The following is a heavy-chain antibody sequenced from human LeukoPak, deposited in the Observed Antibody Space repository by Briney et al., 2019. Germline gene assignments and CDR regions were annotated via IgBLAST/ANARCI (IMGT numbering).Heavy chain of an antibody. D-gene: IGHD3-10*01. J-gene: IGHJ2*01. CDR1: GYTFTSYA. CDR2: IIPIFGTA. Sequence: ASVKVSCKASGYTFTSYAMNWVRQAPGQGLEWMGGIIPIFGTANYAQKFQGRVTITADKSTSTAYMELSSLRSEDTAVYYCARSITMVRGRQYFDLWGRGTLVTVSS. V-gene: IGHV1-69*06. CDR3: ARSITMVRGRQYFDL.